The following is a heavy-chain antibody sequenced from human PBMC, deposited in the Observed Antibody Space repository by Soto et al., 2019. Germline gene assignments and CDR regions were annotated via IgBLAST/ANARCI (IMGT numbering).Heavy chain of an antibody. Sequence: SETLSLTCAVSGGSISSSNWWSWVRQPPGKGLEWIGEIYHSGSTNYNPSLKSRVTISMDKSKNQFSLKLSSVTAADTAVYYCARSDSNYAPFDYWGQGTLVTVSS. CDR2: IYHSGST. CDR3: ARSDSNYAPFDY. J-gene: IGHJ4*02. V-gene: IGHV4-4*02. CDR1: GGSISSSNW. D-gene: IGHD4-4*01.